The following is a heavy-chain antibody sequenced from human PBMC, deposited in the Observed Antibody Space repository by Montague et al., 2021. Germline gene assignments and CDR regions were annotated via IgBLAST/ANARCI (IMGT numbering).Heavy chain of an antibody. CDR2: ISGGGGNT. D-gene: IGHD3-16*02. Sequence: SLRLSCAASGFSFNNYAMAWVRQAPGKGLEWVSAISGGGGNTYYADSVKGRFTISRDSSESTVFLQMNSLRVEDSAVYYCARGPYDDGSYLLHFESWGQGTLVTVSS. J-gene: IGHJ4*02. CDR1: GFSFNNYA. CDR3: ARGPYDDGSYLLHFES. V-gene: IGHV3-23*01.